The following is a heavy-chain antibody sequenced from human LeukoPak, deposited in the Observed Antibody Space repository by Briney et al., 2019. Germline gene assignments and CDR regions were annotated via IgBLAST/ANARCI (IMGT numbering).Heavy chain of an antibody. CDR1: GGTFSSYA. CDR2: IIPIFGTA. CDR3: ARGLSTHQTGYSSSRSGWFDP. Sequence: SVKVSCKASGGTFSSYAISWVRQAPGQGLEWMGGIIPIFGTANYAQKFQGRVTITADESTSTAYMELSSLRSEDTAVYYCARGLSTHQTGYSSSRSGWFDPWGQGTLVTVSS. D-gene: IGHD6-13*01. V-gene: IGHV1-69*13. J-gene: IGHJ5*02.